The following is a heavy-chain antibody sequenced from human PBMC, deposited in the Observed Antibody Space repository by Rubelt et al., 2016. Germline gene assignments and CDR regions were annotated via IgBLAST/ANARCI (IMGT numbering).Heavy chain of an antibody. CDR3: TRHLDTIDY. V-gene: IGHV3-73*01. Sequence: EVQLVESGGDLVQPGGSLRLSCAVSGITVGTNYMNWVRQASGKGLEWVGHIRKKANNYATEYAASVKGRFTISRDDSKNTAYLQMNSLKTEDTAVYYCTRHLDTIDYWGQGTLVTVSS. D-gene: IGHD5-18*01. J-gene: IGHJ4*02. CDR2: IRKKANNYAT. CDR1: GITVGTNY.